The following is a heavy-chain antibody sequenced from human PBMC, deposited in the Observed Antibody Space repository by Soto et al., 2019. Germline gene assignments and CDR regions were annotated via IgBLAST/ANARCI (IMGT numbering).Heavy chain of an antibody. CDR1: GGTFSSYA. J-gene: IGHJ4*02. CDR3: AGRCDGTNCLAHFDY. CDR2: IIPIFGTA. V-gene: IGHV1-69*06. Sequence: SVKVSCKASGGTFSSYAISWVRQAPGQGLEWMGGIIPIFGTANYAQKFQGRVAITADKSTSTAYMELNSLRSEDTAVYYCAGRCDGTNCLAHFDYWGQGTLVTVSS. D-gene: IGHD2-2*01.